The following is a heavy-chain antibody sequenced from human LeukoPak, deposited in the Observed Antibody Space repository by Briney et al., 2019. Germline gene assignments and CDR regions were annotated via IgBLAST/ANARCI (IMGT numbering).Heavy chain of an antibody. V-gene: IGHV1-18*01. D-gene: IGHD3-22*01. CDR2: ISAYNGYT. CDR3: ARDGHRMYYYGSSDYRFDY. Sequence: ASVKVSCKASGYTFTSYGISWVRQAPGQRLEWMGWISAYNGYTHYAQMLQGRVTMTTDTSTTTAHMELRSLGSDDTAVYYCARDGHRMYYYGSSDYRFDYWGQGTLVTVSS. J-gene: IGHJ4*02. CDR1: GYTFTSYG.